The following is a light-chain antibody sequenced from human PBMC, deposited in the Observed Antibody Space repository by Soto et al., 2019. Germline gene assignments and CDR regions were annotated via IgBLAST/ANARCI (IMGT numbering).Light chain of an antibody. CDR1: QSIGIY. CDR2: GAS. J-gene: IGKJ5*01. CDR3: QQRSNWPPIT. Sequence: EIVLTQSPATLSLSAGERATLSCRASQSIGIYLAWYRQKPGQAPRLLIYGASNRATGIPARISGSGSGTDFTLTITSLEPEDFAVYYCQQRSNWPPITFGQGTRLEIK. V-gene: IGKV3-11*01.